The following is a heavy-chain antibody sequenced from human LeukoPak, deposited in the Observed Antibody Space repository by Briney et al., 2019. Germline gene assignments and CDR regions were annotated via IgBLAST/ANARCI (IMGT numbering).Heavy chain of an antibody. V-gene: IGHV4-59*01. J-gene: IGHJ4*02. D-gene: IGHD6-19*01. CDR3: ARLVDSSGWYYFDY. Sequence: SETLSLTCAVYGGSFSGYYWSWIRQPPGKGLEWIGYIYDSGNTHYNPSLKSRVTISLDTLKNQFSLKVNSVTAADTAVYYCARLVDSSGWYYFDYWGQGTLVTVSS. CDR1: GGSFSGYY. CDR2: IYDSGNT.